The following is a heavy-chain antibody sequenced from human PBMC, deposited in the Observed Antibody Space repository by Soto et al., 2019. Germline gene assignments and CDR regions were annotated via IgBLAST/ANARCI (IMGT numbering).Heavy chain of an antibody. CDR2: INPSSGNT. V-gene: IGHV1-8*01. Sequence: ASVKVSCKASGYSFTRHDINWVRQAPGQGLEWMGWINPSSGNTGYAQRFLGRLTMTTDTSTSTAYMELSGLKSEDTAIYYCAXEGILFSGVLVFYGMDVWGQGTTVTVSS. D-gene: IGHD3-3*01. CDR1: GYSFTRHD. J-gene: IGHJ6*02. CDR3: AXEGILFSGVLVFYGMDV.